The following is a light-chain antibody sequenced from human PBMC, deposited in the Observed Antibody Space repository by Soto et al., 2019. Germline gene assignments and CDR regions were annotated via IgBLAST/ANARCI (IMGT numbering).Light chain of an antibody. CDR3: QQYHSLPHT. J-gene: IGKJ2*01. CDR1: QSVTTN. Sequence: ETVLTQSPATLSVSPGERATFSCRASQSVTTNLAGYQQKPGQVPRILIYGASTRATGIPARFSGSGSATEFTLSISRLQSDEFAIYHCQQYHSLPHTLGQGTKLEIK. CDR2: GAS. V-gene: IGKV3-15*01.